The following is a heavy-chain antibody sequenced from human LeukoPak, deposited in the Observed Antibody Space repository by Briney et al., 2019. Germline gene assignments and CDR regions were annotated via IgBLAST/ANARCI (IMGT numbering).Heavy chain of an antibody. J-gene: IGHJ4*02. D-gene: IGHD2-15*01. CDR3: ARRKSPAATLDY. V-gene: IGHV1-2*02. CDR1: GYTFTGYY. CDR2: INPNSGGT. Sequence: ASVTVSCKASGYTFTGYYMHWVRQAPGQGLEWMGWINPNSGGTNYAQKFQGRVTMTRDTSISTAYMELSRLRSDDTAVYYCARRKSPAATLDYWGQGTLVTVSS.